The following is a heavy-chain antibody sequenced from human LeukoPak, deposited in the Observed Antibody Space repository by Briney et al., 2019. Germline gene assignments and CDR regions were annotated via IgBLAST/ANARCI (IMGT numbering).Heavy chain of an antibody. CDR1: GGSISGSNHY. CDR3: ARDGRNFDVDY. J-gene: IGHJ4*02. CDR2: IYYSGST. V-gene: IGHV4-39*07. Sequence: KPSETLSLTCTVSGGSISGSNHYWGWIRQPPGKGLECIGNIYYSGSTYYHPSLKSRITISQDTSKNQFSLRLSSVTAADTAVYYCARDGRNFDVDYWGQGILVSVSS. D-gene: IGHD3-9*01.